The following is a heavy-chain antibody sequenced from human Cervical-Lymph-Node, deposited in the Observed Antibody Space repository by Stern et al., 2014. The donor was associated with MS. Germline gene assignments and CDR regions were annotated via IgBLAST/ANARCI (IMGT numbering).Heavy chain of an antibody. D-gene: IGHD5-18*01. CDR2: IHPSGNP. CDR3: ASGYRIFDY. V-gene: IGHV4-61*02. J-gene: IGHJ4*02. Sequence: QLQLQESGPGLVKPSQTLSLTCTVSGGSISSGSDYWSWIRQPVGKGLAWIGRIHPSGNPYYTPSLKSRVTISTDTPQNQFSLELNSATAADTAIYYCASGYRIFDYWGQGILVTVSS. CDR1: GGSISSGSDY.